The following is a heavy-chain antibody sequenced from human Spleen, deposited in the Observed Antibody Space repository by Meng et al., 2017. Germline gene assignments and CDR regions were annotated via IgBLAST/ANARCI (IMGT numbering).Heavy chain of an antibody. Sequence: GGSLKISCAVSGFTFSTSAMSWVRQAPGKGLEWVSSISISGETRRYADSVKGRFTVSRDNSKSTLHLQMNSLRAEDTAVYYCAKGGGIIWFDPWGQGTLVTVSS. CDR2: ISISGETR. V-gene: IGHV3-23*01. CDR1: GFTFSTSA. CDR3: AKGGGIIWFDP. J-gene: IGHJ5*02.